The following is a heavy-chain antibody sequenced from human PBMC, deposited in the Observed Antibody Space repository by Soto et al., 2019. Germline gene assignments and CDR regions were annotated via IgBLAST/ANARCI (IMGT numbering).Heavy chain of an antibody. Sequence: GGSLRLSCAASGFTFSSYEMNWVRQAPGKGLEWVSYISSSGSTIYYADSVKGRFTISRDNAKNSLYLQMNSLRAEDTAVYYCARTLEGYGMDVWGQGTTVTAP. J-gene: IGHJ6*02. V-gene: IGHV3-48*03. CDR1: GFTFSSYE. CDR2: ISSSGSTI. CDR3: ARTLEGYGMDV.